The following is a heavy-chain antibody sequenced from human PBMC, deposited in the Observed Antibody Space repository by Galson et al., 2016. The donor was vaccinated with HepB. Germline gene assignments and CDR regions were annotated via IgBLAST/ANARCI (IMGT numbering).Heavy chain of an antibody. Sequence: SETLSLTCAVSGYSISSGYQWAWIRQPPGKGLEWIGSIYRSGSTYYTPSLKSRVTISVDTSKNQFSLKLSSVTAADTAVYYCARGSLWYDYWGQGTLVAVSS. V-gene: IGHV4-38-2*01. CDR1: GYSISSGYQ. D-gene: IGHD6-13*01. CDR2: IYRSGST. CDR3: ARGSLWYDY. J-gene: IGHJ4*02.